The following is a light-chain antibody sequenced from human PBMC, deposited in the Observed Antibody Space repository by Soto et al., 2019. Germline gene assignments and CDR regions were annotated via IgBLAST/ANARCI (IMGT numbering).Light chain of an antibody. CDR2: EVR. Sequence: QSSLTQLASVSGSAGQSIAISCSGTMLDVGDYNPVSWYQQHPGTAPKLIIYEVRNRPSGISSRFSGSRSGNTASLTISGLQSEDEGDYYYSAYTARSTLVFGGGTKVTV. CDR3: SAYTARSTLV. CDR1: MLDVGDYNP. V-gene: IGLV2-14*01. J-gene: IGLJ3*02.